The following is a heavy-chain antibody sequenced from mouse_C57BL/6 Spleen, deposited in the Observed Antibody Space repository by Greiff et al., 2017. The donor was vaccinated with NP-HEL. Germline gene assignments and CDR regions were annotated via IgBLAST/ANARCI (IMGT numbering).Heavy chain of an antibody. CDR3: AREDGNPNYYAMDY. J-gene: IGHJ4*01. CDR1: GFTFSSYA. Sequence: DVQLVESGGGLVKPGGSLKLSCAASGFTFSSYAMSWVRQTPEKRLEWVATISDGGSYTYYPDNVKGRFTISRDNAKNNLYLQMSHLKSEDTAMYYCAREDGNPNYYAMDYWGQGTSVTVSS. CDR2: ISDGGSYT. V-gene: IGHV5-4*01. D-gene: IGHD2-1*01.